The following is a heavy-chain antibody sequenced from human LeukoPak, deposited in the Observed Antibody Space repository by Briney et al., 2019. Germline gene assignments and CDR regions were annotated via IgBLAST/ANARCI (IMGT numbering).Heavy chain of an antibody. CDR2: IYYSGSI. CDR3: ARGRYCSGGSCYVLPFDY. Sequence: SETLSLTCVVSGFSIRSNNWWGWIRQTPGKGLEWIAYIYYSGSIYYNPSLKSRVTMSVDTSKNQFSLKLSSVTAADTAVYYCARGRYCSGGSCYVLPFDYWGQGTLVTVSS. D-gene: IGHD2-15*01. V-gene: IGHV4-28*05. CDR1: GFSIRSNNW. J-gene: IGHJ4*02.